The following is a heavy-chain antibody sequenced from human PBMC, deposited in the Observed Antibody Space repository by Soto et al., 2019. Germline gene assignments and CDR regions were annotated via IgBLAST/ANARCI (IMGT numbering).Heavy chain of an antibody. Sequence: SVKVSCKASGGTFSSYAISWVRQAPGQGLEWMGGIIPIFGTANYAQKFQGRVTITADESTSTAYMELSSLRSEDTAVYYCARGCSGSYIGYYGMDVWGQGTTVTVSS. CDR3: ARGCSGSYIGYYGMDV. CDR1: GGTFSSYA. D-gene: IGHD1-26*01. CDR2: IIPIFGTA. V-gene: IGHV1-69*13. J-gene: IGHJ6*02.